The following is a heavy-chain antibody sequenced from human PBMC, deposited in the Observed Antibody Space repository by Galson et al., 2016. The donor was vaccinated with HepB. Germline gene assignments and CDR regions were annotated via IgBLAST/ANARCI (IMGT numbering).Heavy chain of an antibody. CDR2: INPRGGST. V-gene: IGHV1-46*01. Sequence: SVKVSCKASGYTFTSYYMHWVRQAPGQGLEWMGTINPRGGSTGYAQKFQGRVTMARDTSTSTVYMELSSLGSEDTAVYYCARDPGDGYNLPCDYWGQGTLVTVSS. CDR3: ARDPGDGYNLPCDY. D-gene: IGHD5-24*01. CDR1: GYTFTSYY. J-gene: IGHJ4*02.